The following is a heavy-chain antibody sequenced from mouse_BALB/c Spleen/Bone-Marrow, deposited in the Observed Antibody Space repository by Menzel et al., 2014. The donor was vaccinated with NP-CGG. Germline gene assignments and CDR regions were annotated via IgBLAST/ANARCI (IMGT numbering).Heavy chain of an antibody. D-gene: IGHD2-3*01. CDR1: GYTFTSYW. V-gene: IGHV1S81*02. J-gene: IGHJ3*01. Sequence: VKLQESGAELVKPGASVKLSCKASGYTFTSYWMHWVKQRPGQGLEWIGEINPSNGRTNYNEKFKSKATLTVDNSSSTAYMELRSLTSEDSAVYHCARGWLLSWFSYWVQGTLVTV. CDR2: INPSNGRT. CDR3: ARGWLLSWFSY.